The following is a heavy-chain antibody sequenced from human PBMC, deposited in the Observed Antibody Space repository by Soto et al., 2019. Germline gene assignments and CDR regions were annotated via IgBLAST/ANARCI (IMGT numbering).Heavy chain of an antibody. J-gene: IGHJ6*02. CDR3: ATHTVVTPGNYYYGMDV. Sequence: QVQLVQSGAEVKKPGSSVKVSCKASGGTFSSYAISWVRQAPGQGLEWMGGIIPIFRTADYAQKFQGRVTITAEESTSTAYMEVSSLRSEDTAVYYCATHTVVTPGNYYYGMDVWGQGTTVTVSS. D-gene: IGHD2-21*02. CDR2: IIPIFRTA. V-gene: IGHV1-69*12. CDR1: GGTFSSYA.